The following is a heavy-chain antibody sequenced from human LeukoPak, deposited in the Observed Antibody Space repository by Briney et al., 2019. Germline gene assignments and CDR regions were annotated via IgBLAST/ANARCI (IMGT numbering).Heavy chain of an antibody. CDR3: ARGYCSDGTRLGDDI. D-gene: IGHD2-15*01. CDR2: INSDGSST. CDR1: GFTFSSYW. V-gene: IGHV3-74*01. J-gene: IGHJ3*02. Sequence: GGSLRLSCAASGFTFSSYWMHWVRQAPGKGLVWVSRINSDGSSTSYADSVKGRFTISRDNAKNTLYLQMNSLRAEDTAVYYCARGYCSDGTRLGDDIWGQGTMVTVSS.